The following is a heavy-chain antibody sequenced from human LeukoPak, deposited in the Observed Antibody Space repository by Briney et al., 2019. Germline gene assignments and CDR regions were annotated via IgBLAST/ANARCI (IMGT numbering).Heavy chain of an antibody. CDR2: INSDGTTT. D-gene: IGHD3-16*02. CDR1: GFTFSNSW. J-gene: IGHJ4*02. CDR3: ARDYSYGLDY. Sequence: GGSLRLSCAASGFTFSNSWMHWVRQVPGKGLVWVSHINSDGTTTTYADSVKGRFTISRDNAKNTVYLQMDSLGAEDMAVYYCARDYSYGLDYWGQGTLVTVSS. V-gene: IGHV3-74*01.